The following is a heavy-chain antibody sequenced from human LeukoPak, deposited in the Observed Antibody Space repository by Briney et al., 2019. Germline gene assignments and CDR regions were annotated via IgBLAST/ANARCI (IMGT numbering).Heavy chain of an antibody. CDR3: ARGRDSHLSSYFDY. V-gene: IGHV3-30-3*01. D-gene: IGHD3-3*02. CDR2: ISYDGSNE. Sequence: GGSLRLSCAASGFTFSSYAMHWVRQAPGKGLEWVAVISYDGSNEYYADSVKGRFTISRDNSKNTLYLQMNSLRAEDTAVYYCARGRDSHLSSYFDYWGQGTLVTVSS. J-gene: IGHJ4*02. CDR1: GFTFSSYA.